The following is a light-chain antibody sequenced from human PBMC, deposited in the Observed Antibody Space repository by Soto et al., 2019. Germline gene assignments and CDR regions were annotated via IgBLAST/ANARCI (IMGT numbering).Light chain of an antibody. CDR1: QSVSSY. CDR2: DAS. V-gene: IGKV3-11*01. Sequence: IVLAHAPATLSFSRGEIATLSCRASQSVSSYLAWYQQKPGQAPRLHIYDASNRATGIPARFSGSGSGTDFTLTISSLEPEDFAVYYCQQRSNWPITFGQGTRLEIK. CDR3: QQRSNWPIT. J-gene: IGKJ5*01.